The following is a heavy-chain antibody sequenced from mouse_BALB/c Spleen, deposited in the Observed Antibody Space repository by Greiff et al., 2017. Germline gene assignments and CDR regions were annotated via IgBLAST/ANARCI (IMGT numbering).Heavy chain of an antibody. V-gene: IGHV7-3*02. Sequence: EVLLVESGGGLVQPGGSLRLSCATSGFSFTDYYMSWVRQPPGKALEWLGFIRNKANGYTTEHSASVKGRFTISRNNSQSILYLQMNTLRAEASATYYCARVYGNYDAMDYWGQGTSVTVSS. CDR1: GFSFTDYY. J-gene: IGHJ4*01. CDR2: IRNKANGYTT. D-gene: IGHD2-1*01. CDR3: ARVYGNYDAMDY.